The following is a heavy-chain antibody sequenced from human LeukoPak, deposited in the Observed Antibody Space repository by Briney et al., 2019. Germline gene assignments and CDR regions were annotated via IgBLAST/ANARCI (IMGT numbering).Heavy chain of an antibody. V-gene: IGHV4-39*07. CDR1: GGSISSGDYY. CDR2: IYYGGST. J-gene: IGHJ6*02. CDR3: ARDAGHQLSRRNYYAMDV. Sequence: TSQTLSLTCTVSGGSISSGDYYWSWIRQPPGKGLEWIGSIYYGGSTYYNSSLKSRVTISVDISKNQFSLKVSSVTAADTAVYYCARDAGHQLSRRNYYAMDVWGQGTTVTVSS. D-gene: IGHD2-2*01.